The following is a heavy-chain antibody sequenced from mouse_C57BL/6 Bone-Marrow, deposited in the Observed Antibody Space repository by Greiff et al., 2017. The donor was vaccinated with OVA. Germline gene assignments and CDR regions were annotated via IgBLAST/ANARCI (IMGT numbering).Heavy chain of an antibody. Sequence: VKLVESGPGLVAPSQSLSITCTVSGFSLTSYAISWVRQPPGKGLEWLGVIWTGGGTNYNSALKSRLSISKDNSKSQVFLKMNSLQTDDTARYYCARNNYYGPYYYAMDYWGQGTSVTVSS. V-gene: IGHV2-9-1*01. CDR3: ARNNYYGPYYYAMDY. D-gene: IGHD1-1*01. J-gene: IGHJ4*01. CDR1: GFSLTSYA. CDR2: IWTGGGT.